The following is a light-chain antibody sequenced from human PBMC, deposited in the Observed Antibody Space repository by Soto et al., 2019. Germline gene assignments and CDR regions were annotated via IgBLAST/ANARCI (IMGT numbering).Light chain of an antibody. CDR1: ELGDKY. CDR2: QDT. Sequence: SYELTQPPSVSVSPGQTASITCFGDELGDKYAFWYQQKPGQSPVLVISQDTERPSGIPERFSGSNSGNTATLTISGTQAMDEADYYCQEWDTSTVVFGGGTKVTVL. CDR3: QEWDTSTVV. J-gene: IGLJ2*01. V-gene: IGLV3-1*01.